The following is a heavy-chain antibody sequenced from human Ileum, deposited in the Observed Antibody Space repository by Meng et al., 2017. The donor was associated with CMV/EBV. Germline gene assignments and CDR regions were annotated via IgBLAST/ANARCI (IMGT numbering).Heavy chain of an antibody. CDR1: GVAVSSSTR. D-gene: IGHD6-13*01. CDR2: ISHSGDT. J-gene: IGHJ4*02. V-gene: IGHV4-4*02. Sequence: SGVAVSSSTRGTWVRQPPGKRLEWIGEISHSGDTYHNPSLKSRVAISVDKSKNLFSLNMTFVTAADTAVYYCASVRGGCARSSCYFENWGQGTLVTVSS. CDR3: ASVRGGCARSSCYFEN.